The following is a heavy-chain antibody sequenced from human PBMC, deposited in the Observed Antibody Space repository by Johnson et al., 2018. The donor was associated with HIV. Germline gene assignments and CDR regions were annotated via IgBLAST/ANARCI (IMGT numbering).Heavy chain of an antibody. Sequence: VQLVESGGGLVQPGGSLRLSCVASGFTFNNYWMSWVRQAPGKGLEWVANIKEDGSEKHCVDSVKARFTISRDNSKNTLYLQMNSLRAEDTAVYYCARDEITMIVVAGDAFDIWGQGTMVTVSS. J-gene: IGHJ3*02. V-gene: IGHV3-7*01. CDR1: GFTFNNYW. D-gene: IGHD3-22*01. CDR3: ARDEITMIVVAGDAFDI. CDR2: IKEDGSEK.